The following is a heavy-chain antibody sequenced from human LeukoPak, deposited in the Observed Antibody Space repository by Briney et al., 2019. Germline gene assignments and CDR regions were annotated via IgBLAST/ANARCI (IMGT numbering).Heavy chain of an antibody. CDR3: ARDRLASAGTGDY. V-gene: IGHV3-21*01. J-gene: IGHJ4*02. CDR1: GFTFSSYS. Sequence: PGGSLRLSCAASGFTFSSYSMNWVRQAPGKGLEWVSSISSSSSYIYYADAVEGRFTISRDNAKNSLYLQMTSLRAEDTAVYSCARDRLASAGTGDYWGQGTLVTVSS. D-gene: IGHD2-15*01. CDR2: ISSSSSYI.